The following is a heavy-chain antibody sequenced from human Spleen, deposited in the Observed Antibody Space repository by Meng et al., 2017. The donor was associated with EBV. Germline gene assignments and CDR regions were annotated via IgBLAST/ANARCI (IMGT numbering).Heavy chain of an antibody. D-gene: IGHD3-16*02. CDR3: ARMGSYRYIDY. J-gene: IGHJ4*02. CDR2: IYYSVNT. Sequence: QVQLQESAPGLGKPSETLSLTCTVSGGSVSSASYSWSWIRQPPGKGLEWIGYIYYSVNTSYNPSLRSRVTISVDTSRNLFSLKLSSVTAADTAVYYCARMGSYRYIDYWGQGSLVTVSS. V-gene: IGHV4-61*01. CDR1: GGSVSSASYS.